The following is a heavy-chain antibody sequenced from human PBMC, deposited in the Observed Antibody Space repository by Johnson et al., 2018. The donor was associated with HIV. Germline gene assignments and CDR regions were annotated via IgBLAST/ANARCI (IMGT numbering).Heavy chain of an antibody. CDR1: GFTVSSNY. V-gene: IGHV3-66*01. J-gene: IGHJ3*01. CDR2: IYSGGST. CDR3: ARDGLAANAFDS. D-gene: IGHD3/OR15-3a*01. Sequence: VQLVESGGGLVQPGGSLRLSCAASGFTVSSNYMSWVRQAPGKGLEWVSVIYSGGSTYYADSVKGRFTVSRDNAKNTLYLQMKRLRAEDTAVYYCARDGLAANAFDSWGQGTMVTFSS.